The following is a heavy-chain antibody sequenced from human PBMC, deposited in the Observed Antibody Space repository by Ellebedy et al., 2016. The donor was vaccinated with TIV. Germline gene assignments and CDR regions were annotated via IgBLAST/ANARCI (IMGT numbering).Heavy chain of an antibody. Sequence: SETLSLTCSVSGGSVSTSSYYWGWVRQPPGKGLEWIGSVYSSGTTYYSPSLKTRATISLDMSKNQFSLKLSSVTAADTAVYYCARPVDRSGFYTWGQGTLVTVSS. V-gene: IGHV4-39*01. D-gene: IGHD3-22*01. J-gene: IGHJ5*02. CDR2: VYSSGTT. CDR1: GGSVSTSSYY. CDR3: ARPVDRSGFYT.